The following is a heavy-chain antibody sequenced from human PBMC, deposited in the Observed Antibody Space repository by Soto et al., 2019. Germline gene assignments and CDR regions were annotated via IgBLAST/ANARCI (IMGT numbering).Heavy chain of an antibody. CDR3: TEYNSDSRYYGMDV. CDR1: GFTFSNAW. D-gene: IGHD1-1*01. J-gene: IGHJ6*02. V-gene: IGHV3-15*07. CDR2: IKSKTDGGTT. Sequence: GGSLRLSXAASGFTFSNAWMNWVRQAPGKGLEWVGRIKSKTDGGTTDYAAPVKGRFTISRDDSKNTLYLQMNSLKTEDTAVYYCTEYNSDSRYYGMDVWGQGTTVTVS.